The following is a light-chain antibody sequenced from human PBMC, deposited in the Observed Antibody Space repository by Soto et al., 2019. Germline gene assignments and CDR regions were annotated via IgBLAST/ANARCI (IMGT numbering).Light chain of an antibody. J-gene: IGLJ1*01. CDR1: SSDVDINNY. Sequence: QSVLTQPASMSGSPGQSITVSCTGTSSDVDINNYVSWYQHHPGKAPKLMIYDVSNRPSGVSNRFSGSKSGNTASLTISGLQPEDEADYYCSSYTTSNTRQIVFGTGTKVTVL. CDR3: SSYTTSNTRQIV. V-gene: IGLV2-14*03. CDR2: DVS.